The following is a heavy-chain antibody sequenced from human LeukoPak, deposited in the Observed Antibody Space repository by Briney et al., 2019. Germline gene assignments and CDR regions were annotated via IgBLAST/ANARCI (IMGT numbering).Heavy chain of an antibody. V-gene: IGHV1-18*04. D-gene: IGHD3-9*01. J-gene: IGHJ3*02. CDR3: ARGRYFDWLLFSVGAFDI. CDR1: GYTFTSYG. Sequence: ASVKVSCKASGYTFTSYGISWVRQAPGQGLEWMGWISAYNGNTNYAQKLQGRVTMTTDTSTSTACMELRSLRSDDTAVYYCARGRYFDWLLFSVGAFDIWGQGTMVTVSS. CDR2: ISAYNGNT.